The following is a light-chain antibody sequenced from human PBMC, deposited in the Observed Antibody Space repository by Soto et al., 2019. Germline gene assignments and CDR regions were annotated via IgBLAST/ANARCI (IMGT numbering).Light chain of an antibody. V-gene: IGLV2-8*01. CDR3: KSYAGSNTYV. J-gene: IGLJ1*01. Sequence: QYGLTQHPCASWSPGQSVTISCTGTKNDIGVYDFVSWYQHHPGKAPRLIIYEVVQRPSGVPDRFSGSKSGNTASLTVSGLQAADEADYFCKSYAGSNTYVFGIGTKVTVL. CDR1: KNDIGVYDF. CDR2: EVV.